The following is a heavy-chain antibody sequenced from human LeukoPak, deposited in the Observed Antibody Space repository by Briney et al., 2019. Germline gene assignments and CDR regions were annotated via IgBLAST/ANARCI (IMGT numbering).Heavy chain of an antibody. Sequence: PGGSLRLSCAASGFSFNSDWMNWVRQAPGKGLEWVAHINPDGRDTYYVDSVKGRFTISRDNAQNSMYLQMNSLRVEDTAVYYCTSWGDTTAEYFQRWGQGTLVTVSS. CDR1: GFSFNSDW. CDR2: INPDGRDT. V-gene: IGHV3-7*01. D-gene: IGHD2-21*02. J-gene: IGHJ1*01. CDR3: TSWGDTTAEYFQR.